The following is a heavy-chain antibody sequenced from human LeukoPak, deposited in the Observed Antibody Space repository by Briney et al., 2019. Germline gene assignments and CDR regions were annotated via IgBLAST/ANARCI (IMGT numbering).Heavy chain of an antibody. CDR2: INPTSGGT. J-gene: IGHJ4*02. D-gene: IGHD1-1*01. CDR3: ARDPPATTTLDY. CDR1: GYTFTDYY. Sequence: ASVKVSCKASGYTFTDYYLHWVRQAPEQGPAWMGWINPTSGGTKYAQIFQGRVTMTRDTSTSTAYMELSRLTSDDTALYYCARDPPATTTLDYWGQGTLVTVSS. V-gene: IGHV1-2*02.